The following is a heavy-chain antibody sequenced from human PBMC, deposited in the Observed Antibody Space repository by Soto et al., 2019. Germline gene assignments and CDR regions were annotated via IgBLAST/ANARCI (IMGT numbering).Heavy chain of an antibody. CDR2: IRGNSYGA. V-gene: IGHV3-23*01. Sequence: GGSLRLSCTASGFIFSNYAMIWIRQAPGKGLEWVGTIRGNSYGAYYAYSVRGRFTISRDNSKNTMSLQLNSLRAEDTAVYYCARDLDYDFWSGYYTYYYYGMDVWGQGTTVTVSS. CDR1: GFIFSNYA. D-gene: IGHD3-3*01. J-gene: IGHJ6*02. CDR3: ARDLDYDFWSGYYTYYYYGMDV.